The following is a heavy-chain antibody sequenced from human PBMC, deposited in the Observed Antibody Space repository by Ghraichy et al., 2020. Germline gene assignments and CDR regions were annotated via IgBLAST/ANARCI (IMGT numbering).Heavy chain of an antibody. CDR2: IYYSGST. D-gene: IGHD2-15*01. V-gene: IGHV4-39*01. CDR3: ARMERDSSYCSGGSCYRGDLHFDY. J-gene: IGHJ4*02. Sequence: SQTLSLTCTVSGGSISSSSYYWGWIRQPPGKGLEWIGSIYYSGSTYYNPSLKSRVTISVDTSKNQFSLKLSSVTAADTAVYYCARMERDSSYCSGGSCYRGDLHFDYWGQGTLVTVSS. CDR1: GGSISSSSYY.